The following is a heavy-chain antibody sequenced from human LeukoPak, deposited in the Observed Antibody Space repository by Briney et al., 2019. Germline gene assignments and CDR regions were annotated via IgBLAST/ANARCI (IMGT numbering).Heavy chain of an antibody. D-gene: IGHD6-13*01. Sequence: XXFTPSVVTTSYAQKFQCTLTMTRDTSTTTVYMELSSLRSEDTAVYYCARVDSSSYDAFDIWGQGTMVTVSS. V-gene: IGHV1-46*01. CDR2: FTPSVVTT. J-gene: IGHJ3*02. CDR3: ARVDSSSYDAFDI.